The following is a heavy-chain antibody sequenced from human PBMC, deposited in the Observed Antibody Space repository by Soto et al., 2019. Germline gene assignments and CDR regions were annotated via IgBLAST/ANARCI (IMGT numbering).Heavy chain of an antibody. CDR3: ARAQTASTKGGAAY. CDR2: IIPILGIA. CDR1: GGTFSSYT. J-gene: IGHJ4*02. V-gene: IGHV1-69*02. Sequence: QVQLVQSGAEVKKPGSSVKVSCKASGGTFSSYTISWVRQAPGQGREWMGRIIPILGIANYAQKFQGRVTITADKSTSTAYMELSSLRSEDTAVYYWARAQTASTKGGAAYWGQGTLVTVSS. D-gene: IGHD2-8*01.